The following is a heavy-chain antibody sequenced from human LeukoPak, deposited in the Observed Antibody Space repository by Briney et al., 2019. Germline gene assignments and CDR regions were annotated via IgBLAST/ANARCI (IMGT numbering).Heavy chain of an antibody. D-gene: IGHD4-17*01. J-gene: IGHJ6*02. CDR1: EFTFSSYG. CDR3: ARGDYGDYPNYYYYGMDV. CDR2: IWYDGSNK. Sequence: GGSLRLSCAASEFTFSSYGMHWVRQAPGKGLEWVAVIWYDGSNKYYADSVKGRFTISRDNSKNTLYLQMNSLRAEDTAVYYCARGDYGDYPNYYYYGMDVWGQGTTVTVSS. V-gene: IGHV3-33*08.